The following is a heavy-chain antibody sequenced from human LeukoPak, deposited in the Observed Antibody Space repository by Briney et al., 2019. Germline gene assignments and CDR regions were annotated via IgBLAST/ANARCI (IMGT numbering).Heavy chain of an antibody. J-gene: IGHJ4*02. CDR1: GYTFTGYY. CDR3: RSGKYLDY. V-gene: IGHV1-2*06. Sequence: ASVKVSCKASGYTFTGYYMHWVRQAPGQGLEWMGRINPNSGDTNYAQKFQGRVTMTRDTSISTAYMELSRLRSDDTAMYYCRSGKYLDYWGQGTLVTVSS. CDR2: INPNSGDT. D-gene: IGHD1-26*01.